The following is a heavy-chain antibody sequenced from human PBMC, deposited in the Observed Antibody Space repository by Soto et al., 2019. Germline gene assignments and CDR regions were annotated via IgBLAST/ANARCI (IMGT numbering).Heavy chain of an antibody. CDR2: IRSSRGYI. Sequence: EVQLVESGGGLVKPGGSLRLSCAASGFTFSTYSMNWVRQAPGKGLEWVSSIRSSRGYIYYADSVKGRFTISRDDAKNSLSLQMNSLRAEDTAVYYCARVRSYSYGQGYGMDVWGQGTKVTVSS. V-gene: IGHV3-21*01. CDR1: GFTFSTYS. D-gene: IGHD5-18*01. J-gene: IGHJ6*02. CDR3: ARVRSYSYGQGYGMDV.